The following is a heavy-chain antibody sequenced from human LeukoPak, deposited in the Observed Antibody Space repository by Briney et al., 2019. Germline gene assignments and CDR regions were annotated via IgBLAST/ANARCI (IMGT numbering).Heavy chain of an antibody. J-gene: IGHJ3*02. V-gene: IGHV3-21*01. CDR3: ARERGPRPLLWFGDAFDI. Sequence: GGSLRLSCAASGFTFSSYSMNWVRQAPGKGLEWVSSINSSSSYIYYADSVKGRFTISRDNAKNSLYLQMNSLRAEDTAVYYCARERGPRPLLWFGDAFDIWGQGTMVTVST. D-gene: IGHD3-10*01. CDR1: GFTFSSYS. CDR2: INSSSSYI.